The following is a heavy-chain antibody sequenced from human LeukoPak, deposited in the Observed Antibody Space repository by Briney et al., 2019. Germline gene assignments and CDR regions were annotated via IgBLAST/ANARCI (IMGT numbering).Heavy chain of an antibody. D-gene: IGHD3-9*01. V-gene: IGHV4-39*07. CDR3: ARGRPPIRRTYYFDY. CDR2: INHSGST. CDR1: GGSISSSSYY. J-gene: IGHJ4*02. Sequence: SETLSLTCTVSGGSISSSSYYWSWIRQPPGKGLEWIGEINHSGSTNYNPSLKSRVTISVDTSKNQFSLKLSSVTAADTAVYYCARGRPPIRRTYYFDYWGQGTLVTVSS.